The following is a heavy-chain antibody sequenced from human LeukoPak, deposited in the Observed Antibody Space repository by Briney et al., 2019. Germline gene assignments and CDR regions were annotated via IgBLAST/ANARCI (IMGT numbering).Heavy chain of an antibody. CDR1: GFSFSSYS. Sequence: GGSLRLSCVASGFSFSSYSMSWVRQGPGKQLEWVATIRGGDDGPYYADSVQGRFTISRDNSKNTLYLQMDSVRAEDTALYYCAKLKFPPADYYDYWPQGTLVTVSS. CDR3: AKLKFPPADYYDY. J-gene: IGHJ4*02. CDR2: IRGGDDGP. V-gene: IGHV3-23*01.